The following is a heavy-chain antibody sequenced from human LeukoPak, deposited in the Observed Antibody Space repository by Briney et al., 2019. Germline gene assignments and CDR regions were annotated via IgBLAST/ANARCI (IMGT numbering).Heavy chain of an antibody. J-gene: IGHJ6*03. CDR3: ARDPTYCGGDCYSSYMDV. D-gene: IGHD2-21*02. V-gene: IGHV3-21*01. CDR2: ISTSSTYM. Sequence: GGSLRLSCAASGFTFSSYSMNWVRQAPGKGLEWVSSISTSSTYMYYVDSVKGRFTISRDNAKNSLYLQMNSLRAEDTAVYYCARDPTYCGGDCYSSYMDVWGKGTTVTISS. CDR1: GFTFSSYS.